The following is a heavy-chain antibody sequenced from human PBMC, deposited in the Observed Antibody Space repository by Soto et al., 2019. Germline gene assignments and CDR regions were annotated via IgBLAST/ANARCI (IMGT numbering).Heavy chain of an antibody. CDR3: AKGRYFDWLQPFDY. J-gene: IGHJ4*02. CDR1: GFTFSSYA. CDR2: ISGSGGST. Sequence: GGSLRLSCAASGFTFSSYAMSWVRQAPGKGLEWVSAISGSGGSTYYADSVKGRFTISRDNSKNTLYLQMNSLRAEDTAVYYCAKGRYFDWLQPFDYWGQGTLVTSPQ. D-gene: IGHD3-9*01. V-gene: IGHV3-23*01.